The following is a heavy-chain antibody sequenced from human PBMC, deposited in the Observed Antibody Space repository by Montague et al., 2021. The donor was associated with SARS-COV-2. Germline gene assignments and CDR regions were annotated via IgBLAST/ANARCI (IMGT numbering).Heavy chain of an antibody. CDR3: ARDPRYSLSWSFDY. V-gene: IGHV6-1*01. J-gene: IGHJ4*02. D-gene: IGHD6-13*01. Sequence: CAISGDSVSSNTAAWNWIRQSPSRGLEWLGRTHYRSKWYYDYAVSVKSRMTISPDTSKNQFSLQLSSVTPEDRVVYYCARDPRYSLSWSFDYWGQGTLVTVSS. CDR1: GDSVSSNTAA. CDR2: THYRSKWYY.